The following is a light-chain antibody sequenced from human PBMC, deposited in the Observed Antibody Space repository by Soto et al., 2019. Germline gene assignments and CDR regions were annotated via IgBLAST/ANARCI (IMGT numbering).Light chain of an antibody. V-gene: IGKV3-20*01. CDR3: QQYGTSPIT. J-gene: IGKJ5*01. Sequence: ETLLTQSPGTLSLSPGERATLSCRASQSVSSRLAWYQQKPGQAPRLLISGASSRATGIPDRFSGSGSGTDFTLTISRLEPEDFALYYCQQYGTSPITFGQGTRLEIK. CDR2: GAS. CDR1: QSVSSR.